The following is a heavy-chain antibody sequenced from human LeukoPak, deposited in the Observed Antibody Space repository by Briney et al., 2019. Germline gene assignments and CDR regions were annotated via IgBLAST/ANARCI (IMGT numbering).Heavy chain of an antibody. CDR2: IYSGGST. J-gene: IGHJ4*02. CDR1: GFTVSSNY. D-gene: IGHD6-13*01. CDR3: ARGGAAAGRFDY. Sequence: PGGSLRLSCSASGFTVSSNYSSWGRQAPGKGLEWVSVIYSGGSTYYADSVKGRFTISRDNSKNTLYLQMNSLRAEDTAVYYCARGGAAAGRFDYWGQGTLVTVSS. V-gene: IGHV3-66*01.